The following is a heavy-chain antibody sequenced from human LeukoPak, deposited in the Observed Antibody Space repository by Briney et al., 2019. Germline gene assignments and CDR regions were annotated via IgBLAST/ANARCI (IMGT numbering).Heavy chain of an antibody. J-gene: IGHJ1*01. D-gene: IGHD4-23*01. CDR3: ARARPTVVTPEHFQF. V-gene: IGHV4-30-4*01. CDR2: IYNSGSD. Sequence: SQTLSLTCAVFGVSIRSGESFSSWIRQPPGKGLEWIGYIYNSGSDPYNPSLESRIRISADTSRKHFSLKLTSVTAADTAVYNCARARPTVVTPEHFQFWGQGTLATVSS. CDR1: GVSIRSGESF.